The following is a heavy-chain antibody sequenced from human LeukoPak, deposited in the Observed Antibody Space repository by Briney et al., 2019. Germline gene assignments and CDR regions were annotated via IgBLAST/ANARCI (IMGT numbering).Heavy chain of an antibody. CDR2: ISPNSGGT. J-gene: IGHJ4*02. D-gene: IGHD3-10*01. CDR1: GYTFTGYY. V-gene: IGHV1-2*06. CDR3: ARVPTVTMVRGVIPYFDY. Sequence: ASVTVSCKASGYTFTGYYMHWVRQAPGQGLEWMGRISPNSGGTNYAQKFQGRVTMTRDTSISTAYMELSRLRSDDTAVYYCARVPTVTMVRGVIPYFDYWGQGTLVTVSS.